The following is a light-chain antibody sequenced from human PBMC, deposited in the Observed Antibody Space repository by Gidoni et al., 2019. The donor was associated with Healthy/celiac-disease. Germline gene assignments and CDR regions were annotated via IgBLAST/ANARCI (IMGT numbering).Light chain of an antibody. V-gene: IGLV6-57*03. CDR1: SGSMASNY. Sequence: NFMLTQPHSVSESPVKTVTISCTRSSGSMASNYVQWYQQRPGSAPTTVIYDDNQRPSGVPDRFSGSIDSSSNSASRTISGLKTEDEADYYCQSYDSSNVVFGGGTKLTV. CDR3: QSYDSSNVV. J-gene: IGLJ2*01. CDR2: DDN.